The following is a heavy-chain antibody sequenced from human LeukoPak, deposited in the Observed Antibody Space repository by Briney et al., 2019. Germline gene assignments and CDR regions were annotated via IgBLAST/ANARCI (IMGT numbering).Heavy chain of an antibody. CDR2: IYYSGST. V-gene: IGHV4-30-4*01. CDR1: GGSISSGDYY. Sequence: SETLSLTCTVSGGSISSGDYYWSWLRQPPGQGLEWIGYIYYSGSTYYNPSLKSRVTISVDTSKNQFSLKLSSVTAADTAVYYCARSGAAAGTIVSKKYFQHWGQGTLVTVSS. CDR3: ARSGAAAGTIVSKKYFQH. D-gene: IGHD6-13*01. J-gene: IGHJ1*01.